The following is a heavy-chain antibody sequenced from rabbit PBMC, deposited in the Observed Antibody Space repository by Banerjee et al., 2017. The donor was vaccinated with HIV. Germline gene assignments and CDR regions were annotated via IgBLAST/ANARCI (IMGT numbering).Heavy chain of an antibody. D-gene: IGHD6-1*01. CDR3: ARGGSGAYGLNL. Sequence: QEQLEESGGGLVKPEGSLTLTCKASGFDLSTYYFICWVRQAPGKGLEWIGCIYGGDGRTYYARPVNGRFTISSDNAQNTVFLQMTSLTASDTASYFCARGGSGAYGLNLWGQGTLVTVS. CDR1: GFDLSTYYF. CDR2: IYGGDGRT. J-gene: IGHJ4*01. V-gene: IGHV1S43*01.